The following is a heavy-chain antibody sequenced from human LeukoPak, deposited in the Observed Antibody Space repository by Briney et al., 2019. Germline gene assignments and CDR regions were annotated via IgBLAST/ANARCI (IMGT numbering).Heavy chain of an antibody. CDR3: ARARFEVYTVRSFYYGMDV. CDR1: GGSFSGYY. J-gene: IGHJ6*02. CDR2: INDSGST. V-gene: IGHV4-34*01. D-gene: IGHD4-17*01. Sequence: PSETLSLTCAVYGGSFSGYYWSWIRQPPGKGQEWIGEINDSGSTSYTPSLKNRVTISLDTSKNQFSLKLFSMTAADTAVYYCARARFEVYTVRSFYYGMDVWGQGTTVTVSS.